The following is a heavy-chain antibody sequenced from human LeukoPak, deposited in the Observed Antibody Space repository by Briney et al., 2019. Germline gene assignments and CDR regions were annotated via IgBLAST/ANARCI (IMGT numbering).Heavy chain of an antibody. V-gene: IGHV1-2*02. CDR3: ARDPAYSSSSDY. D-gene: IGHD6-6*01. CDR2: INPNSGGT. Sequence: ASVKVSCKASGYTFTGYYMHWVRQAPGQGPEWMGWINPNSGGTNYAQKFQGRVTMTRDTSISTAYMELSRLRSDDTAVYYCARDPAYSSSSDYWGQGTLVTVSS. CDR1: GYTFTGYY. J-gene: IGHJ4*02.